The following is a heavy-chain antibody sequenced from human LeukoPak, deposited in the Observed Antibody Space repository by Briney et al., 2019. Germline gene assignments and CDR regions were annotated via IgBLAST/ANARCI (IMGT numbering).Heavy chain of an antibody. CDR1: GYSFTSYW. CDR3: ARRGDSSGYYYTGSEYFDY. D-gene: IGHD3-22*01. Sequence: GESLKISCKGSGYSFTSYWIGWVRQMPGKGLEWMGIIYPGDSDTRYSPSFQGQVTISADKSISTAYLQWSSLKASDTAMYYCARRGDSSGYYYTGSEYFDYWGQGTLVTVSS. CDR2: IYPGDSDT. J-gene: IGHJ4*02. V-gene: IGHV5-51*01.